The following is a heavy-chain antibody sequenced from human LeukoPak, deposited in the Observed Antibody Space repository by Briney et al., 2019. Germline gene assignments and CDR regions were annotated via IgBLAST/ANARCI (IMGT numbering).Heavy chain of an antibody. CDR3: ARDSSSSYLFDY. V-gene: IGHV3-7*01. J-gene: IGHJ4*02. D-gene: IGHD6-6*01. CDR2: IKQDGSEK. CDR1: GFTFSIFW. Sequence: GGSLRLSCAASGFTFSIFWMSWVRQAPGKGLEWVANIKQDGSEKYYVDSVKGRFTISRDNAKDSLYLQMNSLRAEDTAVYYCARDSSSSYLFDYWGQGTLVTVSS.